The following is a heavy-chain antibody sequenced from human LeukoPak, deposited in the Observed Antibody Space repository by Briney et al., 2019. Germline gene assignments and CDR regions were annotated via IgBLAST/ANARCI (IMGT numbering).Heavy chain of an antibody. V-gene: IGHV3-30*02. CDR2: VRYDRTNN. Sequence: PGGSLRLSCAASGFTFSFNNYGMHWVRQAPGKGLEWVAFVRYDRTNNYYADSVNGRFTVSRDNSKNTVYLQMSSLRTEDTAVYYCAKDYGYSYGYFDHWGQGTLVTVSS. J-gene: IGHJ4*02. D-gene: IGHD1-26*01. CDR3: AKDYGYSYGYFDH. CDR1: GFTFSFNNYG.